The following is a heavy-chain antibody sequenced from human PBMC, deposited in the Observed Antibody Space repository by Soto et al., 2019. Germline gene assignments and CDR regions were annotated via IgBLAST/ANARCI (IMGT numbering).Heavy chain of an antibody. V-gene: IGHV4-31*03. CDR1: GGSISSGGYY. D-gene: IGHD2-15*01. Sequence: QVQLQESGPGLVKPSQTLSLTCTVSGGSISSGGYYWSWIRQHPGKGLEWIGYIYYSGSTYYNPSLKSRVTLSVATSKSQFSLRLRSVTAADTAVYYCAREGHSKCSGGSCYWFDPWGQGTLVTVSS. CDR3: AREGHSKCSGGSCYWFDP. J-gene: IGHJ5*02. CDR2: IYYSGST.